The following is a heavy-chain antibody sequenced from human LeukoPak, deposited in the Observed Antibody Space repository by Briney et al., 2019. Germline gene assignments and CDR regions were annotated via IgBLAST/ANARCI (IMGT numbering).Heavy chain of an antibody. V-gene: IGHV4-4*02. J-gene: IGHJ5*02. CDR3: ARGDYYYGSGSYYTGWFDP. CDR1: GGSISSSNW. D-gene: IGHD3-10*01. CDR2: IYHSGST. Sequence: SGTLSLTCAVSGGSISSSNWWSWVRQPPGKGLEWIGEIYHSGSTNYNPSLKSRVTISVDKSKNQFSLKLSSVTAADTAVYYCARGDYYYGSGSYYTGWFDPWGQGTLVTVSS.